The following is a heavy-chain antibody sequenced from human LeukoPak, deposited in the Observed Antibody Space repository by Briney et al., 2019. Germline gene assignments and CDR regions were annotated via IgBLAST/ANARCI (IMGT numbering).Heavy chain of an antibody. CDR2: ISGSDSTI. Sequence: GGSLRLSCAASGFTFSSYAMSWVRQAPGKGLEWVSVISGSDSTIYYADSVKGRFTISRDNSKRTLYLQMNSLRAEDTAVYYCAKNYDSSFWVFDHWGQGTLVTVSS. CDR3: AKNYDSSFWVFDH. J-gene: IGHJ4*02. D-gene: IGHD3-22*01. V-gene: IGHV3-23*01. CDR1: GFTFSSYA.